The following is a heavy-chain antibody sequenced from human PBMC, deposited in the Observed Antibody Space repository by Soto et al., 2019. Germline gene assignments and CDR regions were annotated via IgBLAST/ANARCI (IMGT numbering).Heavy chain of an antibody. J-gene: IGHJ6*04. CDR1: GDSISSGYY. Sequence: PSETLSLTCAVSGDSISSGYYWAWIRQPPGKGLEWIGSIYHSGTTYYNPSLKSRVTISVDTSKNQFSLKLTSVTAADSAVYYCARARKGSGSDYYYHYGMDVWGKGTTVTVSS. CDR2: IYHSGTT. D-gene: IGHD3-3*01. V-gene: IGHV4-38-2*01. CDR3: ARARKGSGSDYYYHYGMDV.